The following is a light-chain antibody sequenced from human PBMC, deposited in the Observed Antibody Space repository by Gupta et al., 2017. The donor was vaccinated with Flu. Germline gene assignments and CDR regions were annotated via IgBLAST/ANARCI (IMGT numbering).Light chain of an antibody. Sequence: DIQMTQSPSSLSASVGDRLTITCRASQSIHEYLNWYQVKPGEAPKLLIYGASILPGGVPSRFSGSGSGTDFTLTISSLQSEDFAAYYCQQSFDYPRTFGQGTKVEIK. CDR1: QSIHEY. J-gene: IGKJ1*01. CDR2: GAS. CDR3: QQSFDYPRT. V-gene: IGKV1-39*01.